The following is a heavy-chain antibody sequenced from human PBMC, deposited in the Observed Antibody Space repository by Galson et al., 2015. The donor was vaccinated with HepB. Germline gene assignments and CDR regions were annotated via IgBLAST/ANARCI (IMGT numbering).Heavy chain of an antibody. CDR1: GFAFWNYS. V-gene: IGHV3-21*01. CDR2: INPSSHYI. Sequence: SLRLSCAVSGFAFWNYSMNWVRQPPGKGLEWVASINPSSHYIFYADSVEGRFTISRDNDKKSLRLQLNSLRGDDTAVYYCARGETVGPTTGFDCWGQGTLVTVSS. D-gene: IGHD1-26*01. J-gene: IGHJ4*02. CDR3: ARGETVGPTTGFDC.